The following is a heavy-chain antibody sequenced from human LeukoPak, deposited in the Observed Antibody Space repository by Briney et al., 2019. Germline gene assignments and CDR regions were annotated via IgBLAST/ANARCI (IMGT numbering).Heavy chain of an antibody. V-gene: IGHV3-74*01. CDR1: GFTFSGSW. D-gene: IGHD1-26*01. CDR3: TRSAGSYQPLDS. Sequence: GGSLRLSCAASGFTFSGSWMYWVRQAPGRGLVWVSLINSDGKTTRFADSVKGRITVSRDNAKNTLYVEMNSLRVEDTAVYYCTRSAGSYQPLDSWGPGTLVTVSS. J-gene: IGHJ4*02. CDR2: INSDGKTT.